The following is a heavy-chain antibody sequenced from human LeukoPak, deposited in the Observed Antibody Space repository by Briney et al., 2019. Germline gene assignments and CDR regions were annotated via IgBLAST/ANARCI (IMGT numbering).Heavy chain of an antibody. J-gene: IGHJ6*04. D-gene: IGHD6-13*01. CDR1: GFTFSSYE. V-gene: IGHV3-48*03. CDR3: ARGGAAAGTGYYYYGMDV. Sequence: GGSLRLSCAASGFTFSSYEMNWVRQAPGKGLECVSYISSSGSTIYYADSVKGRFTISRDNAKNSLYLQMNSLRAEDTAVYYCARGGAAAGTGYYYYGMDVWGKGTTVTVSS. CDR2: ISSSGSTI.